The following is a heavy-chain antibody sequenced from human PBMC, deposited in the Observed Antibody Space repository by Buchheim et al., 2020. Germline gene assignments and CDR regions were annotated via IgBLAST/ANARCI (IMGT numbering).Heavy chain of an antibody. CDR1: GFTFSSYS. D-gene: IGHD3-22*01. V-gene: IGHV3-21*01. J-gene: IGHJ4*02. Sequence: EVQLVESGGGLVKPGGSLRLSCAASGFTFSSYSMNWVRQAPGKGLEWVSSISSSSSYIYYADSVKGRFTIYRDNAKHSLYLQMNSLRAEDTAVYYCASLYRYDSSGYYPFDYWGQGTL. CDR2: ISSSSSYI. CDR3: ASLYRYDSSGYYPFDY.